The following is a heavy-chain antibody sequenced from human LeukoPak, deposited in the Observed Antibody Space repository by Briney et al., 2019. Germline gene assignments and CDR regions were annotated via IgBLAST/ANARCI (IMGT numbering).Heavy chain of an antibody. CDR3: ASYWSTSGNSYYYYYMDV. CDR2: MNPNSGNT. CDR1: GYTFTSYD. V-gene: IGHV1-8*01. D-gene: IGHD2-2*01. Sequence: GASVKVSCKASGYTFTSYDINWVRQATGQGLEWMGWMNPNSGNTGYAQKFQGRVTMTRDTSISTAYMELSRLRSDDTAVYYCASYWSTSGNSYYYYYMDVWGKGTTVTVSS. J-gene: IGHJ6*03.